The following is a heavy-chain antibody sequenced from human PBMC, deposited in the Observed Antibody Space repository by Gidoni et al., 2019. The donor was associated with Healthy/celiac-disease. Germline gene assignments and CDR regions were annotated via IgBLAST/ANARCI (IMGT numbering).Heavy chain of an antibody. J-gene: IGHJ4*02. CDR3: ARHGLGIAAAGTSIFLTYFDY. CDR1: GGSIRSSSYY. CDR2: IYYSGST. D-gene: IGHD6-13*01. Sequence: QLQLQESGPGLVKPSETLSLTCPVSGGSIRSSSYYWGWIRQPPGKGLEWIGSIYYSGSTYYNPSLKSRVTISVDTSKNQFSLKLSSVTAADTAVYYCARHGLGIAAAGTSIFLTYFDYWGQGTLVTVSS. V-gene: IGHV4-39*01.